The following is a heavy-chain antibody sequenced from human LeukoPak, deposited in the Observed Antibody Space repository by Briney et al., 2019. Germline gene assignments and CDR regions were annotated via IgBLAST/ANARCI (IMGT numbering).Heavy chain of an antibody. CDR1: GFTFSNHF. D-gene: IGHD3-9*01. V-gene: IGHV3-64D*06. CDR3: VKDLTGTWSFDY. CDR2: IGPNGAST. Sequence: GGSLRLSCSTSGFTFSNHFMHWVRQAPGKGLEYVSSIGPNGASTLYADSVKGRFTTSRDNSKNALYLQLTRLRLEDTALYYCVKDLTGTWSFDYWGQGTLVTVPS. J-gene: IGHJ4*02.